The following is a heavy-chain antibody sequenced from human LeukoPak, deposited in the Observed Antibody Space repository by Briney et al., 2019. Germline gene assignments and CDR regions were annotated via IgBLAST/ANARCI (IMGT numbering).Heavy chain of an antibody. CDR1: GSTFSSYA. Sequence: SVKVSCKASGSTFSSYAVSWVRQAPGQGLEWMGGIIPIFGTANYAQKFQGRVTITTDESTSTAYMELSSLRSEDTAVYYCATLGYCSSTSCSYYYYYYMDVWGKGTTVNVSS. V-gene: IGHV1-69*05. J-gene: IGHJ6*03. D-gene: IGHD2-2*01. CDR2: IIPIFGTA. CDR3: ATLGYCSSTSCSYYYYYYMDV.